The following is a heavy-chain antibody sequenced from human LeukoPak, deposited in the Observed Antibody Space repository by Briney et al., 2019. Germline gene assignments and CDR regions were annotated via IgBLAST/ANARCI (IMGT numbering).Heavy chain of an antibody. CDR1: GFTVSSYY. Sequence: GGSLRLSCAASGFTVSSYYMTWVRQAPGKGLEWVSPISGSGDTTYYADSVKGRFTVSRDNSKNTLYLQMNSLRAEDTAVYYCAKGSGATVTTFYYYGMDVWGQGTTVTVSS. CDR3: AKGSGATVTTFYYYGMDV. D-gene: IGHD4-11*01. CDR2: ISGSGDTT. V-gene: IGHV3-23*01. J-gene: IGHJ6*02.